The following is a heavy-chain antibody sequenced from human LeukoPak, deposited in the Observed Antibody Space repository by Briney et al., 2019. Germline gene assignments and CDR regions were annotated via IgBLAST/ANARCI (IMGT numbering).Heavy chain of an antibody. CDR3: ARQLYSYGPYFDY. Sequence: SETLSLTCTVSGGPISSSSYYWGWIRQPPGKGLEWIGSTYYSGSTYYNPSLKSRVTISVDTSKNQFSLKLSSVTAADTAVYYCARQLYSYGPYFDYWGQGTLVTVSS. J-gene: IGHJ4*02. CDR2: TYYSGST. CDR1: GGPISSSSYY. D-gene: IGHD5-18*01. V-gene: IGHV4-39*01.